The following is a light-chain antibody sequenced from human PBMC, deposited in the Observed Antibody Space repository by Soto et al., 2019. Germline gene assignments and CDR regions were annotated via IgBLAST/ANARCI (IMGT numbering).Light chain of an antibody. CDR2: WAS. J-gene: IGKJ1*01. CDR3: QQYFSPPRT. Sequence: VVAQCARCLTVSMGERGTINSKSSQSVFYSSNNENYLAWYQQRPGQPPRLLIYWASTRESGVPDRFSGSGSGTDFTLTISSLQAEDVAVYYCQQYFSPPRTFGHGTKVDIK. V-gene: IGKV4-1*01. CDR1: QSVFYSSNNENY.